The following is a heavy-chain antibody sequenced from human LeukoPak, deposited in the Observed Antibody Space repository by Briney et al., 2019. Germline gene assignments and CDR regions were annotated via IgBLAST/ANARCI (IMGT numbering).Heavy chain of an antibody. CDR3: ASGTVTTPFDY. V-gene: IGHV1-18*04. D-gene: IGHD4-17*01. CDR1: GYTFTSYY. Sequence: ASVKVSCKASGYTFTSYYMHWVRQAPGQGLEWMGWISAYNGNTNYAQKLQGRVTMTTDTSTSTAYMELRSLRSDDTAVYYCASGTVTTPFDYWGQGTLVTVSS. CDR2: ISAYNGNT. J-gene: IGHJ4*02.